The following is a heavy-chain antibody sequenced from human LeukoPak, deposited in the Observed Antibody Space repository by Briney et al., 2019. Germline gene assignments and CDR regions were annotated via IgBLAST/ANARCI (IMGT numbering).Heavy chain of an antibody. CDR1: GGSFGGYY. CDR3: ARDSKYSSGWFRGLSYFDY. V-gene: IGHV4-34*01. D-gene: IGHD6-19*01. Sequence: SETLSLTCAVYGGSFGGYYWSWIRQPPGKGLEWIGEINHSGSTNYNPSLKSRVTISVDTSKNQFSLKLSSVTAADTAVYYCARDSKYSSGWFRGLSYFDYWGQGTLVTVSS. J-gene: IGHJ4*02. CDR2: INHSGST.